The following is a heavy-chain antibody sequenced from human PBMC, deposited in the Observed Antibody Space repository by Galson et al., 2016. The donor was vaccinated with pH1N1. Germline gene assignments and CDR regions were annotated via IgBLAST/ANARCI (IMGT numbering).Heavy chain of an antibody. J-gene: IGHJ4*02. CDR2: IHRSGSDK. D-gene: IGHD2-2*01. V-gene: IGHV3-33*01. CDR3: ARDIWREGYCSSISCSEFDY. Sequence: SLRLSCAASGFTFSRYGMHWVRQAPGEGLEWVAAIHRSGSDKYYSDSVKGRHIISKDNSKNMLFLQMNSLRAEDTAVYYCARDIWREGYCSSISCSEFDYWGQGTLVTVSS. CDR1: GFTFSRYG.